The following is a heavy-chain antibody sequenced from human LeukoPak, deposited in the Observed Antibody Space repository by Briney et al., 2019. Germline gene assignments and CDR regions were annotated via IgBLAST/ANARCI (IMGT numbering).Heavy chain of an antibody. CDR1: EFTFSSYS. Sequence: GGSLRLSCAASEFTFSSYSMNWVRQAPGKGLEWVSSISSSSSSYIYYADSVKGRFTISRDNAKNSLYLQMNSLRAEDTAVYYCARDRDNFDRELGVDYWGQGALVTVSS. J-gene: IGHJ4*02. D-gene: IGHD1-20*01. CDR3: ARDRDNFDRELGVDY. CDR2: ISSSSSSYI. V-gene: IGHV3-21*01.